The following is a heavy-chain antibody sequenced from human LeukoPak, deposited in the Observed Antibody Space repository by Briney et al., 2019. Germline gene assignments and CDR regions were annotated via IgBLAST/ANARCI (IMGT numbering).Heavy chain of an antibody. CDR2: IYYSGST. Sequence: PSETLSLTCTVSGGSIRSYYWSWIRQPPGKGLEWIGYIYYSGSTNYNPSLKSRVTISVDTSKNQFSLKLSSVTAADTAVYYCARSSIAAPDAFDIWGQGTMVTVSS. V-gene: IGHV4-59*01. J-gene: IGHJ3*02. D-gene: IGHD6-6*01. CDR3: ARSSIAAPDAFDI. CDR1: GGSIRSYY.